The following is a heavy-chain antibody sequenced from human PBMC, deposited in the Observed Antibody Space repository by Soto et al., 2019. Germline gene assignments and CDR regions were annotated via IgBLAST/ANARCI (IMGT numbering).Heavy chain of an antibody. J-gene: IGHJ4*02. CDR1: GGSISSYY. Sequence: TLSLTCTVSGGSISSYYWSWIRQPPGKGLEWIGYIYYSGSTNYNPSLKSRVTISVDTSKNQFSLKLSSVTAADTAVYYCARDYYGVCYFDYWGQGTLVTVSS. V-gene: IGHV4-59*01. CDR2: IYYSGST. D-gene: IGHD2-8*01. CDR3: ARDYYGVCYFDY.